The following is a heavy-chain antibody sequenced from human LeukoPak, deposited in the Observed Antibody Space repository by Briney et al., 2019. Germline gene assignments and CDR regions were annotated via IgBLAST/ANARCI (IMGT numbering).Heavy chain of an antibody. CDR2: ISGSGGST. CDR1: GFTFSGKA. D-gene: IGHD3-22*01. J-gene: IGHJ4*02. V-gene: IGHV3-23*01. CDR3: AKVAAYYFDSSGYSTKNPFDY. Sequence: GGSLGLSGAASGFTFSGKALNWFGQAPGKGLEWVSGISGSGGSTYYADSVKGRFTISRDNSKNTLYLQMNTLRAEDTAVYYCAKVAAYYFDSSGYSTKNPFDYWGQGTLVTVSS.